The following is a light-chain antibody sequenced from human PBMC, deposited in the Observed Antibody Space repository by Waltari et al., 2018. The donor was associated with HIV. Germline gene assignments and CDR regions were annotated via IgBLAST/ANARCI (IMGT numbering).Light chain of an antibody. CDR2: EGT. CDR1: SSDVGGCKF. V-gene: IGLV2-23*01. CDR3: CSCATPNTRV. J-gene: IGLJ3*02. Sequence: QSALTQPASVSGSPGQSISISCPGTSSDVGGCKFVPRYQQHPGKAPKLLIYEGTKRPSGVSNRFSASKSGNTASLTISGLQAEDEADYYCCSCATPNTRVFGGGTKLTVL.